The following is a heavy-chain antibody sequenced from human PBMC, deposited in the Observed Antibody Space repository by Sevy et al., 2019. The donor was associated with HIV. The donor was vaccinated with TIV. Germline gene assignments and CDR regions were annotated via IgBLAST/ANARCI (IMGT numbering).Heavy chain of an antibody. V-gene: IGHV3-23*01. D-gene: IGHD3-3*01. CDR3: AKDFTYRITIFGVVNPFDY. Sequence: GGSLRLSCAASGFTFSSYAMSWVRQAPGKGLEWVSAISGSGGSTYYADSVKGRFTISRDNSKNTLYLQMNSLRAEDTAVYYCAKDFTYRITIFGVVNPFDYWGQRTLVTVSS. J-gene: IGHJ4*02. CDR2: ISGSGGST. CDR1: GFTFSSYA.